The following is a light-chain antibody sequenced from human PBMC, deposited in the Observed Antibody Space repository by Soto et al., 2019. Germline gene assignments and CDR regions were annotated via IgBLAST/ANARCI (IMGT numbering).Light chain of an antibody. J-gene: IGKJ1*01. Sequence: EIVLTQSPGTLSLSPGERATLSCRASQSVTSTHLAWYQQKPGQAPRLLIYGASSRATGIPDRFCGSGSGTGFTLTISRLEPEDLAVYYCQQYGSSPWTFGQGTKVEIK. CDR3: QQYGSSPWT. CDR1: QSVTSTH. V-gene: IGKV3-20*01. CDR2: GAS.